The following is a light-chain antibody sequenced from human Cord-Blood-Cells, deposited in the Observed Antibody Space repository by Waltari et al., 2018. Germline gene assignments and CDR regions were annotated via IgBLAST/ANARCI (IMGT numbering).Light chain of an antibody. V-gene: IGLV6-57*02. CDR1: SGSIASNY. Sequence: NFMLTQPHSVSESPGKTVTISCTGSSGSIASNYVQWYQKRPGSAPTTVIYDDNQRPSGVPDRFSCSIDRSSNSASLTISGLETEDEADYYCQSYGSSNHWVFGGGTKLTVL. CDR3: QSYGSSNHWV. CDR2: DDN. J-gene: IGLJ3*02.